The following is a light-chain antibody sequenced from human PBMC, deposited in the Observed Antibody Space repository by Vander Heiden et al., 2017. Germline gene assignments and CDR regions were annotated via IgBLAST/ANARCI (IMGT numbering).Light chain of an antibody. CDR2: DDS. CDR3: QVWDSSSDHVV. J-gene: IGLJ2*01. CDR1: NIGSKS. V-gene: IGLV3-21*02. Sequence: SIVLTQQPPASVAPGPTARFTCGGNNIGSKSVHWYQQKPGQSPVLVVYDDSDRPSGIPERFSGSNSGNTATLTISRVEAGDEADYYCQVWDSSSDHVVFGGGTKLTVL.